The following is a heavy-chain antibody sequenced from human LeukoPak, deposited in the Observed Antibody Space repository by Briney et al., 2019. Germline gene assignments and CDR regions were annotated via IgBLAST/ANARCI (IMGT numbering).Heavy chain of an antibody. J-gene: IGHJ5*02. CDR1: GGSISSSSYD. CDR3: ARQVAGIHYETNWFDP. V-gene: IGHV4-39*01. Sequence: PSETLSLTCTVSGGSISSSSYDWGWIRQPPGKGLEWIGSIYYSGSTYYNPSLKSRVTISVDTSKNQFSLKLSSVTAADTAVYYCARQVAGIHYETNWFDPWGQGTLVTVSS. CDR2: IYYSGST. D-gene: IGHD3-3*01.